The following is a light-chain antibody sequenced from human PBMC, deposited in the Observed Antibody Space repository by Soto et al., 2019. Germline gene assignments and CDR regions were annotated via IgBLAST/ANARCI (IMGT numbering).Light chain of an antibody. Sequence: DIQMTQSPSSLSASVRDRVTITCRASQSISSYLNWYQQKPGKAPKLLIYAASRLQSGVPSRFSGSGSGTDFTLTISSLQPEDFATYYCQQSYSTLYTVGQGTKVDIK. V-gene: IGKV1-39*01. CDR1: QSISSY. CDR2: AAS. J-gene: IGKJ2*01. CDR3: QQSYSTLYT.